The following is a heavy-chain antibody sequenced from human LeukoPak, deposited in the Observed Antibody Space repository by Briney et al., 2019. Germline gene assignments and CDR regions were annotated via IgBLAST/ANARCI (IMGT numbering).Heavy chain of an antibody. J-gene: IGHJ4*02. CDR3: ASRRCGAGSCFPGY. V-gene: IGHV1-8*01. Sequence: GASVKVSCKASGYTFTSYDINWVRQATGQGLEWMGWMNPNSGNTGYAQKFQGRVTMTSDTSISTAYMEMSSLTSEDTAVYYFASRRCGAGSCFPGYWGQGTLVTVSS. CDR2: MNPNSGNT. D-gene: IGHD2-15*01. CDR1: GYTFTSYD.